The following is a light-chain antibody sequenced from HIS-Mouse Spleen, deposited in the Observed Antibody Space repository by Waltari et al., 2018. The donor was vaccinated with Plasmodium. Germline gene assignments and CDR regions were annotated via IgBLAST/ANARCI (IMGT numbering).Light chain of an antibody. CDR2: GKN. CDR3: NCRESSGSDQGMV. Sequence: SSELTQDPAVSVALGQTVRITCQGDSIRSYYASRYQQKPGQAPVLVIYGKNNRPSGIRDRFSCSSSRNTASLTMTGAQAEVEADDYCNCRESSGSDQGMVFGGGTKLTVL. J-gene: IGLJ2*01. CDR1: SIRSYY. V-gene: IGLV3-19*01.